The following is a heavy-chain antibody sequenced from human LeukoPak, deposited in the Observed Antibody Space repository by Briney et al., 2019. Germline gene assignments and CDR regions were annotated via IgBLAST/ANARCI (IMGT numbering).Heavy chain of an antibody. V-gene: IGHV3-15*01. CDR1: GFTFSSYA. CDR3: TTNDAFDI. CDR2: IKRTADGGTT. J-gene: IGHJ3*02. Sequence: PGGSLRLSCAASGFTFSSYAMNWVRQAPGKGLEWVGRIKRTADGGTTDYAAPVKGRLTISRDDSKNTVYLQMNSLKIEDTAVYYCTTNDAFDIWGQGTMVTVSS.